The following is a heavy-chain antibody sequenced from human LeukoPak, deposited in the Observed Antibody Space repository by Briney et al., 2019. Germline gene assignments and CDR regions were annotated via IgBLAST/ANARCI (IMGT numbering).Heavy chain of an antibody. CDR2: INQDGSEK. Sequence: GGSLRLSCVASGFTFGSFWMSWVRQAPGKGLEWVANINQDGSEKYYLESVKGRLTISRDNAKNSLYLQMSSLSAADTAVYFCTRDGSGTMNYWGQGTLLTVSS. V-gene: IGHV3-7*04. D-gene: IGHD3-10*01. CDR3: TRDGSGTMNY. J-gene: IGHJ4*02. CDR1: GFTFGSFW.